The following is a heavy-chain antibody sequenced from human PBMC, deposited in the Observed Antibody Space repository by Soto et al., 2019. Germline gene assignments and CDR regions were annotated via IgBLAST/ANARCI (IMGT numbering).Heavy chain of an antibody. CDR1: GGTFSSYA. CDR2: IIPIFGTA. V-gene: IGHV1-69*01. J-gene: IGHJ6*02. Sequence: SVKVSCKASGGTFSSYAISWVRQAPGQGLGWMGGIIPIFGTANYAQKFQGRVTITADESTSTAYMELSSLRSEDTAVYYCARKLGYCSGGSCYGMDVWGQGTTVTVSS. D-gene: IGHD2-15*01. CDR3: ARKLGYCSGGSCYGMDV.